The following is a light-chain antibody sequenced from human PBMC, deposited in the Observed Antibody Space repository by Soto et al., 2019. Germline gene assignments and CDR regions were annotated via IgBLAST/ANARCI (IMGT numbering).Light chain of an antibody. CDR3: GTWDSSLSAVV. CDR1: SSNIGNNY. Sequence: QSVLTQPPSVSAAPGQKVTISCSGSSSNIGNNYVSWYQQIPGTAPKLLIYDNNKRPSGIPDRFSGSKSGTSATLGITGLQTGYEADYYCGTWDSSLSAVVFGGGTKLTVL. V-gene: IGLV1-51*01. CDR2: DNN. J-gene: IGLJ2*01.